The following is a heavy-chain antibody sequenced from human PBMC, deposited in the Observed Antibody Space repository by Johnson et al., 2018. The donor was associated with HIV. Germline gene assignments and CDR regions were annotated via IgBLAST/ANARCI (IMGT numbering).Heavy chain of an antibody. Sequence: VQLVESGGGVVQPGGSLRLSCVASGFTFSNAWMTWVRQAPGKGLEWVGRIKSKTDGGTADHAAPVKGRFTIARDDSKNTLYLQMNSLKTEDTAVYYCTTVDCGGDCYSGHAYDIWGQGTMVTVSS. D-gene: IGHD2-21*01. CDR1: GFTFSNAW. CDR2: IKSKTDGGTA. V-gene: IGHV3-15*01. CDR3: TTVDCGGDCYSGHAYDI. J-gene: IGHJ3*02.